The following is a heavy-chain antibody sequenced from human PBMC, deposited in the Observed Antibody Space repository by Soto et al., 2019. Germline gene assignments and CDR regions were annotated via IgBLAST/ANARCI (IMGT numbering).Heavy chain of an antibody. CDR2: IYWDDDK. V-gene: IGHV2-5*02. CDR3: ARVLRYFDWSSKRLFFDF. J-gene: IGHJ4*02. CDR1: GFSLSTSGVG. D-gene: IGHD3-9*01. Sequence: SGPTLVKPTQTLTLTCTFSGFSLSTSGVGVGWIRQPPGKALEWLALIYWDDDKRYSPSLKSRLTITKDTSKNQVVLTMTNMDPVDTATYSCARVLRYFDWSSKRLFFDFWGQGTLVTVSS.